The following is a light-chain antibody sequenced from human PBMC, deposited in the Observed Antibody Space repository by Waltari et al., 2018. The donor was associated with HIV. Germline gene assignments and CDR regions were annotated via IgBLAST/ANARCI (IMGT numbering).Light chain of an antibody. J-gene: IGLJ1*01. CDR1: TSTVGSNF. CDR2: RDN. Sequence: QSVLTQPPSASGTPGQRVTISCSGTTSTVGSNFVSWYPQLPGTAPQLLIYRDNRRPSGVPDRFSGSKSGASASLAISGLRSEDEGDYYCATWDGSLGGVYVFGAGTKVTVL. CDR3: ATWDGSLGGVYV. V-gene: IGLV1-47*01.